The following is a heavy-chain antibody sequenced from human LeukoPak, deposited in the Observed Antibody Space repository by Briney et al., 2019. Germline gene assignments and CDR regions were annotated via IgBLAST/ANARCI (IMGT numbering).Heavy chain of an antibody. V-gene: IGHV6-1*01. Sequence: SQTLSLTCAISGDSVSSNSAAWNWIRQSPSRGLEWLGRTYYRSKWYNDYAVSVKSRITVNPDTSQNQFSLQLKSVIPDNTAVYYCTRDSWYTTTGSYYGMDVWGQGTSVTVSS. CDR2: TYYRSKWYN. CDR1: GDSVSSNSAA. D-gene: IGHD6-13*01. J-gene: IGHJ6*02. CDR3: TRDSWYTTTGSYYGMDV.